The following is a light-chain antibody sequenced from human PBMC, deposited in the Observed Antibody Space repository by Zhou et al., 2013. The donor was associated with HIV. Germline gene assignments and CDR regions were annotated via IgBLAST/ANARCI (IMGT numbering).Light chain of an antibody. CDR1: QGISSW. V-gene: IGKV1D-16*01. J-gene: IGKJ3*01. CDR3: QQYYNYPFT. CDR2: AAS. Sequence: DIQMTQSPSSVSASVGDRVTITCRASQGISSWLAWYQQKPGRAPKRLISAASTLEGGVPSRFSGSGSGTDFTLTISCLQSEDLATYYCQQYYNYPFTFGPGTRVDLK.